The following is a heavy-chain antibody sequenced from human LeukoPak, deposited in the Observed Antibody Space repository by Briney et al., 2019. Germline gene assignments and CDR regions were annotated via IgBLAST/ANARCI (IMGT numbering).Heavy chain of an antibody. CDR1: GGSISSYY. V-gene: IGHV4-59*01. CDR3: ARHDYSNYHGYFDL. Sequence: PSETLSLTCTVSGGSISSYYWSWIRQPPGKGLEWIGYIYYSGSTNYNPSLKSRVTISVDTSKNQFSLKLSSVTAADTAVYYCARHDYSNYHGYFDLWGRGTPVTVSS. CDR2: IYYSGST. D-gene: IGHD4-11*01. J-gene: IGHJ2*01.